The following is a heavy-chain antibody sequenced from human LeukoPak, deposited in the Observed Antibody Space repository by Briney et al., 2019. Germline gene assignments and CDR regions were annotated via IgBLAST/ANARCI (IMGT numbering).Heavy chain of an antibody. CDR1: GFTFSSYS. CDR2: ISSSSSTI. J-gene: IGHJ5*02. V-gene: IGHV3-48*01. Sequence: GGSLRLSCAASGFTFSSYSMNWVRQAPGKGLEWVSCISSSSSTIYYADSVKGRFTISRDNAKNSLYLQMNSLRAEDTAVYYCARDATLYYDFWSGGWFDPWGQGTLVTVSS. D-gene: IGHD3-3*01. CDR3: ARDATLYYDFWSGGWFDP.